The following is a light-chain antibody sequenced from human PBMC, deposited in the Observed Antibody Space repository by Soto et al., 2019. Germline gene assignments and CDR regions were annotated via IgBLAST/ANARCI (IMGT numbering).Light chain of an antibody. CDR2: GAS. J-gene: IGKJ2*01. CDR1: QSVSSSY. CDR3: QQFGNSPYT. Sequence: EIVLTQSPGTLSLSPGERATLSCRASQSVSSSYLAWYQQKPGQTPRLLIYGASSSATGIPDRFSGSGSGTDFPLTISRLEPQDFAVSYCQQFGNSPYTCGQGTKLDIK. V-gene: IGKV3-20*01.